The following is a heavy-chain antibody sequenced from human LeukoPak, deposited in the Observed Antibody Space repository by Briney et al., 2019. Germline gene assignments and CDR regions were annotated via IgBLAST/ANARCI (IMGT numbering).Heavy chain of an antibody. V-gene: IGHV4-39*01. CDR1: GGSVSSSFYY. J-gene: IGHJ4*02. D-gene: IGHD3-10*01. Sequence: PSETLSLTCTVSGGSVSSSFYYWGWIRQPPGRGLEWVGSIYYLGGLPYGGTTYYNPSLKSRVTISVDTSRNLISLRLNSVTAADTAVYFCSRHISGNTDSWGQGTLVTVSS. CDR3: SRHISGNTDS. CDR2: IYYLGGLPYGGTT.